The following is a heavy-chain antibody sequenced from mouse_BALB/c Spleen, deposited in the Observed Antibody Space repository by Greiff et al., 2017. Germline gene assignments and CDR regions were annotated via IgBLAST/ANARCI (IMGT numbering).Heavy chain of an antibody. Sequence: LQQPGSELVRPGASVKLSCKASGYTFTSYWLHWVQQRPGQGLEWIGNIYPGSGSTNYDEKFKSKATLTVDKSSSTAYMQLSSLTSEDSAVYYCTRDGPFADWGQGTLVTVSA. CDR2: IYPGSGST. V-gene: IGHV1S22*01. D-gene: IGHD2-3*01. J-gene: IGHJ3*01. CDR3: TRDGPFAD. CDR1: GYTFTSYW.